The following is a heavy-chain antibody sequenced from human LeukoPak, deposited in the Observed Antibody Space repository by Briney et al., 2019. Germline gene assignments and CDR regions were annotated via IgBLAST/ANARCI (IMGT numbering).Heavy chain of an antibody. CDR2: INPNSGGT. CDR1: GYTFTGYY. Sequence: ASVKVSCKASGYTFTGYYMHWVRQAPGQGLEWMGWINPNSGGTNYAQKFQGRVTMTRDTSISTAYMELSRLRSDDTAVYYCARDRSYSGSYDAFDIWGQGTMVTVSS. CDR3: ARDRSYSGSYDAFDI. J-gene: IGHJ3*02. D-gene: IGHD1-26*01. V-gene: IGHV1-2*02.